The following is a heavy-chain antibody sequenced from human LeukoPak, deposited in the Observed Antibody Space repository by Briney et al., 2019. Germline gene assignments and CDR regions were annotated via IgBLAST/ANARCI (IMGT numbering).Heavy chain of an antibody. J-gene: IGHJ5*02. Sequence: GGSLRLSCAASGFTFSSYEMNWVRQAPGKGLEWVSYISSSGSTIYYADSVKGRFTISRDNAKNSLYLQINSLRAEDTAVYYCARDDSGWYRWFDPWGQGTLVTVSS. D-gene: IGHD6-19*01. CDR2: ISSSGSTI. CDR1: GFTFSSYE. CDR3: ARDDSGWYRWFDP. V-gene: IGHV3-48*03.